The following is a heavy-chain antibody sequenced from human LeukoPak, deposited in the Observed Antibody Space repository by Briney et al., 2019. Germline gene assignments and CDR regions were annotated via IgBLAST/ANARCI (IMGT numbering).Heavy chain of an antibody. J-gene: IGHJ6*02. CDR2: IKQDGSEK. V-gene: IGHV3-7*01. CDR1: GFTFSSYW. D-gene: IGHD3-10*01. CDR3: ARDPLGSRQYYYYYYGMDV. Sequence: GGSLRLSCAASGFTFSSYWMSWVRQAPGKGLEWVANIKQDGSEKYYVDSVKGRFTISRDNAKNSLYLQMNSLRAEDTAVYYYARDPLGSRQYYYYYYGMDVWGQGTTVTVSS.